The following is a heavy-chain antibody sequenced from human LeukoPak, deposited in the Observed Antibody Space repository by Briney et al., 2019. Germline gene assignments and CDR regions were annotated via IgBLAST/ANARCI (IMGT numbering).Heavy chain of an antibody. D-gene: IGHD3-22*01. V-gene: IGHV1-46*01. J-gene: IGHJ4*02. CDR1: GYTFTSYY. Sequence: ASVKVSCKASGYTFTSYYMHWVRQAPGQGLEWMGIINPSGGSTSYAQKFQGRVTMTRDTSTSTVYMELSSLRSEDTAVYYRARPRGEIQYYYDSSGYNYFDYWGQGTLVTVSS. CDR3: ARPRGEIQYYYDSSGYNYFDY. CDR2: INPSGGST.